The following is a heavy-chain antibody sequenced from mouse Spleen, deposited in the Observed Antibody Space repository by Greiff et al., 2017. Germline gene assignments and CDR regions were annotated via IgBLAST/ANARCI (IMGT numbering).Heavy chain of an antibody. Sequence: QVHVKQPGAELVKPGASVKLSCKASGYTFTSYWMHWVKQRPGRGLEWIGRIDPNSGGTKYNEKFKSKATLTVDKPSSTAYMQLSSLTSEDSAVYYCAREDYYGSSFYAMDYWGQGTSVTVSS. CDR3: AREDYYGSSFYAMDY. J-gene: IGHJ4*01. V-gene: IGHV1-72*01. D-gene: IGHD1-1*01. CDR2: IDPNSGGT. CDR1: GYTFTSYW.